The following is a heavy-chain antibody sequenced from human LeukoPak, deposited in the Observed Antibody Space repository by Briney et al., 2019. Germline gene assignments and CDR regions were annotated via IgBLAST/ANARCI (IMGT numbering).Heavy chain of an antibody. Sequence: GGSLRLSCAASGFTFSNYAMSWVRQAPGKGLEWVSYISSSGSTMQYAGSVKGRFTITRDNAKNSLYLQMNSLRGEDTAVYYCARARSGHWWGAFDIWGQGTMVTVSS. D-gene: IGHD1-26*01. CDR3: ARARSGHWWGAFDI. CDR1: GFTFSNYA. V-gene: IGHV3-48*03. J-gene: IGHJ3*02. CDR2: ISSSGSTM.